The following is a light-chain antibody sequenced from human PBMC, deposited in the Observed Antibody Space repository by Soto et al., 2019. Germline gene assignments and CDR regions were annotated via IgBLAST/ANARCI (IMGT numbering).Light chain of an antibody. J-gene: IGLJ2*01. CDR2: HVT. CDR3: CSFEGTYV. V-gene: IGLV2-11*01. Sequence: QSALTQPRSVSGSPGQSVTISCTGTSSDVGGYNYVSWYQQHPGKAPKLMIYHVTKRPSGVPDRFSGSKSGTTASLTISGLQAEDEADYYCCSFEGTYVFGGGTKLTVL. CDR1: SSDVGGYNY.